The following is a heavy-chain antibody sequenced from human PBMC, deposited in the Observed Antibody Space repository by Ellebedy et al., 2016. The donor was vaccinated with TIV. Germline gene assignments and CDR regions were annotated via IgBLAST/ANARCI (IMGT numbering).Heavy chain of an antibody. CDR1: GGSISSYY. J-gene: IGHJ5*02. V-gene: IGHV4-59*12. CDR2: IYYSGST. Sequence: GSLRLSXTVSGGSISSYYWSWIRQPPGKGLEWIGYIYYSGSTNYNPSLKSRVTISVDTSKNQFSLKLSSVTAADTAVYYCARARDYGDPFDPWGQGTLVTVSS. CDR3: ARARDYGDPFDP. D-gene: IGHD4/OR15-4a*01.